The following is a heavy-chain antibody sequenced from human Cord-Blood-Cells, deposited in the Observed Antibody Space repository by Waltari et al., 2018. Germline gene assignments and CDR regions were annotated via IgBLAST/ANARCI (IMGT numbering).Heavy chain of an antibody. V-gene: IGHV1-3*01. CDR2: INAGNGNT. Sequence: QVQLVQSGAEVKKPGASVKVSCKASGYTFTSYAMHWVRQAPGQRLEWMGWINAGNGNTKYSQKFQGRVTITRDTSASTAYMELSSLRSEDTAVYYCAGDGDSSYIHFDYWGQGTLVTVSS. D-gene: IGHD6-19*01. CDR1: GYTFTSYA. J-gene: IGHJ4*02. CDR3: AGDGDSSYIHFDY.